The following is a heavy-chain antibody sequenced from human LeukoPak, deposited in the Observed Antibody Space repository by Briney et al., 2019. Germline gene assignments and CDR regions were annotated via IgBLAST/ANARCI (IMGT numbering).Heavy chain of an antibody. CDR3: ARTVGDRADP. J-gene: IGHJ5*02. D-gene: IGHD2-21*01. V-gene: IGHV1-18*01. CDR1: GYPFTTYG. CDR2: ISANNGNT. Sequence: ASVQLSCKASGYPFTTYGFIWVRQAPGLGLEWMGWISANNGNTKYGQKFQGRVTMTTDTTTETAYMELSSLRFDDTAIYYRARTVGDRADPWGQGSLVTVSS.